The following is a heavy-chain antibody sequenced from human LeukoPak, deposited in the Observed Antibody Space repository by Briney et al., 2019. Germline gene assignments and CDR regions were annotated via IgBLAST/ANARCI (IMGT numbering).Heavy chain of an antibody. Sequence: GGSLRLSCAASGFTFSAYGMHWVRQAPGKGLEWVAIISYDGSNKYYPDSVQGRFTISRDDSKNTLYLQMNSLRTEDTAVYYCAKELTRPNRPVAGLNYWGQGTLVTVSS. D-gene: IGHD6-19*01. CDR3: AKELTRPNRPVAGLNY. CDR2: ISYDGSNK. V-gene: IGHV3-30*18. CDR1: GFTFSAYG. J-gene: IGHJ4*02.